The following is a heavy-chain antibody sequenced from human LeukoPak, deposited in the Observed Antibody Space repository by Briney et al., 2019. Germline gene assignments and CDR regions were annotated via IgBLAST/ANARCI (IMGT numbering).Heavy chain of an antibody. Sequence: GGSLRLSCAASGFTFSDYYMSWIRQAPGKGLEWVSYISSSGSTIYYADSVKGRFTISRDNAKNSLYLQMNSLRAEDTAVYYCARARAVGATRVGDAFDIWGQGTMVTVSS. CDR2: ISSSGSTI. D-gene: IGHD1-26*01. V-gene: IGHV3-11*01. J-gene: IGHJ3*02. CDR1: GFTFSDYY. CDR3: ARARAVGATRVGDAFDI.